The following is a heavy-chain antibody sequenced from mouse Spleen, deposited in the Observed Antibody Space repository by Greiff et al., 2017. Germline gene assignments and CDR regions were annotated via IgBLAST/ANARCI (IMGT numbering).Heavy chain of an antibody. CDR3: ARGGYSLDY. J-gene: IGHJ2*01. Sequence: VQLQQPGAELVKPGASVKLSCKASGYTFTSYWMQCVKQRPGQGLEWIGEIDPSDSYTNYNQKFKGKATLTVDTSSSTAYMQLSSLTSEDSAVYYCARGGYSLDYWGQGTTLTVSS. CDR1: GYTFTSYW. V-gene: IGHV1-50*01. CDR2: IDPSDSYT. D-gene: IGHD2-3*01.